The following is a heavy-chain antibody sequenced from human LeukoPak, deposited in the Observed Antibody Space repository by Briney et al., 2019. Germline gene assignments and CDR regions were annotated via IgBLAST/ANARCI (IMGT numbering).Heavy chain of an antibody. J-gene: IGHJ6*04. Sequence: SETLSLTCAVSGYSISSGYYWGWIRQPPGKGLEWIGSIYHSGSTYYNPSLKSRVTISVDTSKNQFSLKLSSVTAADTAVYYCARDLSSSSSMDVWGKGTTVTVSS. CDR3: ARDLSSSSSMDV. V-gene: IGHV4-38-2*02. CDR1: GYSISSGYY. CDR2: IYHSGST. D-gene: IGHD6-6*01.